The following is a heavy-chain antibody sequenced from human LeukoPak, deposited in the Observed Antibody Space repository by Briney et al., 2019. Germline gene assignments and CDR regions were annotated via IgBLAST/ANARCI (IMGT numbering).Heavy chain of an antibody. D-gene: IGHD1-26*01. CDR2: ISGSGGST. CDR3: AKDLAGSGSYSFDY. J-gene: IGHJ4*02. V-gene: IGHV3-23*01. Sequence: PGGSLRLSCAASGFTFSNYAMNWVRQAPGRGREWVSAISGSGGSTYYADSVKGRFTISRDNSKNTLYLQMNSLRAEDTAVYYCAKDLAGSGSYSFDYWGQGTLVTVSS. CDR1: GFTFSNYA.